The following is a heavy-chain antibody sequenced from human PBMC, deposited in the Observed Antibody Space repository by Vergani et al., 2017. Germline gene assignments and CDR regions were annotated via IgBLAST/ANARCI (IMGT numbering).Heavy chain of an antibody. D-gene: IGHD2-15*01. J-gene: IGHJ4*02. Sequence: QLQLQESGPGLVKPSQTLSLTCTVSGGSINSHNYYWSWIRQPAGKGLEWIGRIHTSGSTNYNPSLKSRVTMSEDTSKNQFSLNLTSVTAADTAVYFCARGSCLGGSCYKPLFDDWGQGILVTVSS. CDR3: ARGSCLGGSCYKPLFDD. CDR1: GGSINSHNYY. CDR2: IHTSGST. V-gene: IGHV4-61*02.